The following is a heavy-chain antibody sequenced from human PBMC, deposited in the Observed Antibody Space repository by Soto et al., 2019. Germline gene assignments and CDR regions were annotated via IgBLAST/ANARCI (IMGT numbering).Heavy chain of an antibody. CDR1: GDSSVSSSSYY. V-gene: IGHV4-39*01. Sequence: PSETLSLTCTVSGDSSVSSSSYYWGRIRQRPGKGLEWIGSIYYTVNTFYSLSFRSRLTISVDTSKSQFSLKLRSVTAADTATYDCAGEVSSTDGMDVWGQGTTVTVSS. CDR3: AGEVSSTDGMDV. D-gene: IGHD2-15*01. J-gene: IGHJ6*02. CDR2: IYYTVNT.